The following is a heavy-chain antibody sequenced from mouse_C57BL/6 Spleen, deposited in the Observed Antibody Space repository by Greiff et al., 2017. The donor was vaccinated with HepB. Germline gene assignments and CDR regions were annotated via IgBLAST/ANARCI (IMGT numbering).Heavy chain of an antibody. CDR2: ISSGGSYT. CDR3: ARRFYDYDGYAMDY. J-gene: IGHJ4*01. V-gene: IGHV5-6*01. D-gene: IGHD2-4*01. CDR1: GFTFSSYG. Sequence: EVHLVESGGDLVKPGGSLKLSCAASGFTFSSYGMSWVRQTPDKRLEWVATISSGGSYTYYPDSVKGRFTISGDNAKNTLYLQMSSLKSEDTAMCYCARRFYDYDGYAMDYWGQGTSVTVSS.